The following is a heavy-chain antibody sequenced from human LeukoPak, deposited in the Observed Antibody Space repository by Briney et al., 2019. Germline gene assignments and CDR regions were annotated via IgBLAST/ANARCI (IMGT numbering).Heavy chain of an antibody. CDR2: ISYDGSNK. Sequence: GRSLRLSCAASGFTFSSYAMYWVRQAPGKGLEWVAVISYDGSNKYYADSVKGRFTISRDNSKNTLYLQMNSLRAEDTAVYYCARAGSVGATPDAFDIWGQGTMVTVSS. CDR3: ARAGSVGATPDAFDI. V-gene: IGHV3-30*01. D-gene: IGHD1-26*01. CDR1: GFTFSSYA. J-gene: IGHJ3*02.